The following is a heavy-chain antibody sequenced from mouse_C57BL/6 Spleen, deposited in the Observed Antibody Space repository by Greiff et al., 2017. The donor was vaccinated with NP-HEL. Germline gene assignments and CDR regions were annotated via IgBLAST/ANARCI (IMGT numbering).Heavy chain of an antibody. CDR2: IDPNSGGT. CDR3: ARNPLEDDEAPYWYFDV. Sequence: QVQLKQPGAELVKPGASVKLSCKASGYTFTSYWMHWVKQRPGRGLEWIGRIDPNSGGTKYNEKFKSKATLTVDKPSSTAYMQLSSLTSEDSAVYYCARNPLEDDEAPYWYFDVWGTGTTVTVSS. CDR1: GYTFTSYW. J-gene: IGHJ1*03. D-gene: IGHD2-12*01. V-gene: IGHV1-72*01.